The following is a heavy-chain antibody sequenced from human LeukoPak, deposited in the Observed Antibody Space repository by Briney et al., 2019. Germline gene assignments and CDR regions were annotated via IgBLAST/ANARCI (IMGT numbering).Heavy chain of an antibody. CDR3: ARVWSSFPYYFDY. CDR1: GGSITSGDYS. J-gene: IGHJ4*02. V-gene: IGHV4-30-2*01. Sequence: PSETLSLTCAVSGGSITSGDYSWSWIRQPPGQGQEWIGYIYHSGSTYYNPSLKSRVTISVDRSKNQFSLKLSSVTAADTAVYYCARVWSSFPYYFDYWGQGTLVTVSS. CDR2: IYHSGST. D-gene: IGHD1-26*01.